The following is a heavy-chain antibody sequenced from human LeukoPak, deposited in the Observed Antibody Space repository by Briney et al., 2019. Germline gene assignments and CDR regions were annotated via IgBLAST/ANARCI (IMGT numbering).Heavy chain of an antibody. CDR1: GFTFASYS. V-gene: IGHV3-21*01. D-gene: IGHD1-1*01. J-gene: IGHJ4*02. CDR2: ISGDSTYI. CDR3: ARVSGRLERQSDLDY. Sequence: GGSLRLSCAASGFTFASYSMNWVRQAPGKGLEWVSSISGDSTYIYNAGSVKGRFTISRDNAQASLYLQMISLRADDTAVYYCARVSGRLERQSDLDYWGQGTLVIVSA.